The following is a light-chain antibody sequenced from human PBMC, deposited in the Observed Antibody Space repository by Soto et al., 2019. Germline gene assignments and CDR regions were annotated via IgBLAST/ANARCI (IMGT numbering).Light chain of an antibody. CDR1: QSISSY. CDR3: QQYGDLPPT. Sequence: DIQMTQSPSSLSASVGDRFTITCLASQSISSYLNWYQQKPGKAPKLLIYAASSLQSGVPSRFSGSGSGTDFTLTISRLEPEDFVVYHCQQYGDLPPTFGQGTKVDIK. CDR2: AAS. V-gene: IGKV1-39*01. J-gene: IGKJ1*01.